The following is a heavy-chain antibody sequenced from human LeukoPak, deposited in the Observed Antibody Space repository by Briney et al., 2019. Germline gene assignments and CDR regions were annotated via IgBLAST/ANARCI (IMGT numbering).Heavy chain of an antibody. CDR3: ARQVGCSGGSCQLHYYYYMDV. CDR1: GGSISSSSYY. Sequence: SETLSLTCTVYGGSISSSSYYWGWIRQPPGKGLEWIGSIYYSGSTYYNPSLKSRVTISVDTSKNQFSLKLSSVTAADTAVYYCARQVGCSGGSCQLHYYYYMDVWGKGTTVTVSS. V-gene: IGHV4-39*01. CDR2: IYYSGST. D-gene: IGHD2-15*01. J-gene: IGHJ6*03.